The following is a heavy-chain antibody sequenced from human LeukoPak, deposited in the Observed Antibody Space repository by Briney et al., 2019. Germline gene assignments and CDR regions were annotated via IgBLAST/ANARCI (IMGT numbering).Heavy chain of an antibody. V-gene: IGHV3-7*01. CDR3: ARDGILTGFFPH. CDR2: IKQDGSEK. J-gene: IGHJ4*02. CDR1: GCTFSSYW. D-gene: IGHD3-9*01. Sequence: GGSLILACAASGCTFSSYWMSWVRQAPGKGLEWVANIKQDGSEKYYVDSVKGRFTISRDNAKNSLYLQMNSLRAEDTAVYYCARDGILTGFFPHWGQGTLVTVSS.